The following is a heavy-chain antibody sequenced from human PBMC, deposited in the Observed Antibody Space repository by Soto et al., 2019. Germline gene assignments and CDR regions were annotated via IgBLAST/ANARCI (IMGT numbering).Heavy chain of an antibody. CDR2: IIPIFGTA. D-gene: IGHD3-10*01. J-gene: IGHJ6*02. CDR1: GGTVSSYA. CDR3: ARSFTYYYGSWSYYTYYYYGMDA. V-gene: IGHV1-69*01. Sequence: QVQLVQSGAEVTKPGSSVKVSCKASGGTVSSYAISWVRQAPGQGLAWMGGIIPIFGTANYAQNFQGRVTITADESTSTAYMELSSLRSEDTAVYYCARSFTYYYGSWSYYTYYYYGMDAWGQGTTVTVSS.